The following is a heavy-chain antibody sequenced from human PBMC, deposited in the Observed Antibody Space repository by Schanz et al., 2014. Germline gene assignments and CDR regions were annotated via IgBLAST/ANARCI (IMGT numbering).Heavy chain of an antibody. CDR2: TYLGGNT. V-gene: IGHV3-66*01. CDR3: ARDQASTH. Sequence: VQLLESGGALVQPGGSLRLSCAASGFSISDHTMRWDRQAPGKGLEPVSVTYLGGNTDYADSVKGRFTISRDDSKNTLHLQMNSLRSEDTAIYFCARDQASTHWGQGTPVTVSS. CDR1: GFSISDHT. J-gene: IGHJ4*02.